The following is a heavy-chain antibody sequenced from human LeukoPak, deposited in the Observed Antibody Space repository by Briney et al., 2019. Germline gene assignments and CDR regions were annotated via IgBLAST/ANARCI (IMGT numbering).Heavy chain of an antibody. V-gene: IGHV3-23*01. CDR1: GFTCSSYA. CDR2: ISGSGGST. D-gene: IGHD3-10*01. CDR3: ANLDPPRQLWFGELRRGY. Sequence: GGSLRLSCAASGFTCSSYAMSWVRQAPGKGLGWVSAISGSGGSTYYADSVKGRFTISRDNSKNTLYLQMNSLRAEDTAVYYCANLDPPRQLWFGELRRGYWGQGTLVTVSS. J-gene: IGHJ4*02.